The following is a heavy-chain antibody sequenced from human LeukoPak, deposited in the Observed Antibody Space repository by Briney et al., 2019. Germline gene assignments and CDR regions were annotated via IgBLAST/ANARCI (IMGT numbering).Heavy chain of an antibody. CDR2: IKQDGSEK. D-gene: IGHD3-10*01. CDR3: AKALTYGSGFDPFDI. V-gene: IGHV3-7*03. Sequence: GGSLRLSCTASGFTFNTYWMSWVRQAPGKGLEWVANIKQDGSEKYYVDSVMGRFTISRDNAKKSLYLQMNSLRAEDTALYYCAKALTYGSGFDPFDIWGQGTMVTVSS. CDR1: GFTFNTYW. J-gene: IGHJ3*02.